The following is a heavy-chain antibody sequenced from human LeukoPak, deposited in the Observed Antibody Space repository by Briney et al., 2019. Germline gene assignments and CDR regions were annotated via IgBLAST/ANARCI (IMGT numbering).Heavy chain of an antibody. V-gene: IGHV4-59*12. Sequence: SETLSLTCTVSGGSISRYYWSWLRQPPGKGLEWFGYVYDSGTTNYNPSLKSRVTISVDTSKNQFSLKLSSVTAADTAVYYCARDPETYYYDSSGYYPFDYWGQGTLVTVSS. CDR3: ARDPETYYYDSSGYYPFDY. CDR1: GGSISRYY. J-gene: IGHJ4*02. D-gene: IGHD3-22*01. CDR2: VYDSGTT.